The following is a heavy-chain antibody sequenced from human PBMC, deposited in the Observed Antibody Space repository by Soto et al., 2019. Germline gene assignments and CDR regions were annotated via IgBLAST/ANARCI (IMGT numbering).Heavy chain of an antibody. J-gene: IGHJ4*02. Sequence: PSETLSLTCTVSGDSISSYYWSWIWQPPGKGLEWIGYIYYSGSTIYNPSLKSRVTMAVDTSKNQFSLKLSSVTAADTAVYYCASLYPTRGYFFAYWGQGTLVTVSS. CDR1: GDSISSYY. CDR3: ASLYPTRGYFFAY. D-gene: IGHD5-12*01. V-gene: IGHV4-59*01. CDR2: IYYSGST.